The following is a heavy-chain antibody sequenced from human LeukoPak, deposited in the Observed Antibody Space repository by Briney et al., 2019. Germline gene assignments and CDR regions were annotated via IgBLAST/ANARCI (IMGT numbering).Heavy chain of an antibody. CDR1: GGSISSSSYY. CDR3: ARDELVPAAAFDY. CDR2: IYYSGST. J-gene: IGHJ4*02. D-gene: IGHD2-2*01. Sequence: SETLSLTCTVSGGSISSSSYYWGWIRQPPGKGLEWIGSIYYSGSTYYNPSLKSRVTISVDTSKNQFSLKLSSVTAADTAVYYCARDELVPAAAFDYWGQGTLVTVSS. V-gene: IGHV4-39*07.